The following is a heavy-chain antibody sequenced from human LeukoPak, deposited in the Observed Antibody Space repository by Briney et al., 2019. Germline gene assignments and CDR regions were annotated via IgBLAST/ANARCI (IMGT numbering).Heavy chain of an antibody. D-gene: IGHD2-15*01. V-gene: IGHV3-30*04. CDR3: ARGGYCSGGSCSKKDHDY. Sequence: PGGSLRLSCAASGFTFSSYAMHWVRQAPGKGLEWVAVISYDGSNKYYADSAKGRFTISRDNSKNTLYLQMNSLRAEDTAVYYCARGGYCSGGSCSKKDHDYWGQGTLVTVSS. J-gene: IGHJ4*02. CDR2: ISYDGSNK. CDR1: GFTFSSYA.